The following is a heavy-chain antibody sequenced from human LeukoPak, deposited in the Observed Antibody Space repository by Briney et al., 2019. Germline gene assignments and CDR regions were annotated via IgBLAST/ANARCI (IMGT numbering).Heavy chain of an antibody. V-gene: IGHV3-23*01. D-gene: IGHD3-10*01. CDR2: SCSGGST. J-gene: IGHJ3*02. CDR3: AKDQAPQLYSAFDI. Sequence: SCSGGSTYYADSVKGRFTISRDNSKNTLYLQMNSLRAEDTAVYYCAKDQAPQLYSAFDIWGQGTMVTVSS.